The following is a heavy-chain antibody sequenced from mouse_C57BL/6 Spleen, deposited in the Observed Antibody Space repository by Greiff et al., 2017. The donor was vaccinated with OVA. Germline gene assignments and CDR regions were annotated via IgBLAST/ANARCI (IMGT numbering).Heavy chain of an antibody. V-gene: IGHV1-18*01. CDR1: GYTFTDYN. Sequence: VQLKESGPELVKPGASVKIPCKASGYTFTDYNMDWVKQSHGKSLEWIGDINPNNGGTIYNQKFKGKATLTVDKSSSTAYMELRSLTSEDTAVYYCALSYYGSKAVFDYWGQGTTLTVSS. J-gene: IGHJ2*01. D-gene: IGHD1-1*01. CDR2: INPNNGGT. CDR3: ALSYYGSKAVFDY.